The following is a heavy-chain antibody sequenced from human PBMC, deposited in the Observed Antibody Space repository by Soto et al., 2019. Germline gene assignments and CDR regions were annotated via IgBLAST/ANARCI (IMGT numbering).Heavy chain of an antibody. Sequence: SVKVSCKASGGTFSSYAISWVRQAPGQGLEWMGGIFPIFGTANYAQKFQGRVTITADESTSTAYMELSSLRSEDTAVYYCARGRIAAAGTSNWFDPWGQGTLVTV. V-gene: IGHV1-69*13. CDR1: GGTFSSYA. CDR2: IFPIFGTA. CDR3: ARGRIAAAGTSNWFDP. J-gene: IGHJ5*02. D-gene: IGHD6-13*01.